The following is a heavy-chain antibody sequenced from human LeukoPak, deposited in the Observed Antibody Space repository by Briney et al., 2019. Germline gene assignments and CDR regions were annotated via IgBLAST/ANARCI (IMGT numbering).Heavy chain of an antibody. Sequence: GGSLRLSCAASGFTFSNYAMTWVRQAPGKGLESVSVISGTGAFTYYADSVKGRFTISRDNSKNSLYLQMNSLRAEDTAVYYCARAGYSSSWYSSWGQGTTVTVSS. D-gene: IGHD6-13*01. J-gene: IGHJ6*02. CDR1: GFTFSNYA. CDR3: ARAGYSSSWYSS. CDR2: ISGTGAFT. V-gene: IGHV3-23*01.